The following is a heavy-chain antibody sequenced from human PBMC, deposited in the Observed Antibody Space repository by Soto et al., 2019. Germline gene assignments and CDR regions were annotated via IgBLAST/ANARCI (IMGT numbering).Heavy chain of an antibody. CDR3: VRTYYDFWSGTPSNSWFDF. Sequence: QITLKESGPTLVKPTQTLTLTCTFSGFSLSSSGVGVGWIRQPPGKALEWLAVSYWDDDRRYSPSLKSRLTITKDTSKNQVVLTMTNMGPVDTATYYCVRTYYDFWSGTPSNSWFDFWGQGTLVTVSS. CDR1: GFSLSSSGVG. CDR2: SYWDDDR. V-gene: IGHV2-5*02. D-gene: IGHD3-3*01. J-gene: IGHJ5*01.